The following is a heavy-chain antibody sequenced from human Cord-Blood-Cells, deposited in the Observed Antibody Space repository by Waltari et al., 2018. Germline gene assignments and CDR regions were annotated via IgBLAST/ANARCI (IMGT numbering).Heavy chain of an antibody. Sequence: QLPLVETGGGVVPPGRSLRLSCAAPGFHFSSYAMPWVRQAPGKGLEWVAVISYDGSNKYYADSVKGRFTISRDNSKNTLYLQMNSLRAEDTAVYYCARSLSSSWLDYWGQGTLVTVSS. J-gene: IGHJ4*02. D-gene: IGHD6-13*01. CDR2: ISYDGSNK. V-gene: IGHV3-30-3*01. CDR1: GFHFSSYA. CDR3: ARSLSSSWLDY.